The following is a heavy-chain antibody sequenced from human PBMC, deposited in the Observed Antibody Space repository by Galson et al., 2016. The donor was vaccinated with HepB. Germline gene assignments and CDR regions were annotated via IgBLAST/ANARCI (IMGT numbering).Heavy chain of an antibody. CDR2: ILGSGDTT. D-gene: IGHD6-25*01. Sequence: SLRLSCAASGLTFSSYAMTWVRQAPGKGLEWVSTILGSGDTTYHADSVKGRFTISRDNSKDTLYLQMNSLRAEDTALYYCVRRLSGHGFDYWGQGTLVTVSS. V-gene: IGHV3-23*01. J-gene: IGHJ4*02. CDR1: GLTFSSYA. CDR3: VRRLSGHGFDY.